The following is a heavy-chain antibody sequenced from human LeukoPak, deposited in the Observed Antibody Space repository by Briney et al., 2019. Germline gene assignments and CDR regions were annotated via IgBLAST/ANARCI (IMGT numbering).Heavy chain of an antibody. CDR3: APYCSGGSCTGYVQH. D-gene: IGHD2-15*01. CDR2: ISYSGST. CDR1: GDSITSSYF. V-gene: IGHV4-39*01. J-gene: IGHJ1*01. Sequence: SGTLSLTCTVSGDSITSSYFWGWIRQPPGKGLEWIGGISYSGSTQYNPSLKGRVTISVDTSKNEFSLNLGSVTAADTAVYFCAPYCSGGSCTGYVQHWGQGSLVTVSS.